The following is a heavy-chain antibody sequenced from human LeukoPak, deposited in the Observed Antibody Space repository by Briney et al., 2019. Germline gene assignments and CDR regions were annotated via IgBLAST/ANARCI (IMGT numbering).Heavy chain of an antibody. J-gene: IGHJ4*02. CDR2: ISWSSGSI. V-gene: IGHV3-9*01. Sequence: PGRSLRLSCSASGFTFDDYAMHWVRQAPGKGLEWVSGISWSSGSIGYADSVKGRLTISRDNAKNSLYLQMNSLRAEDTALYYCAKDIGPRGSAFDYWGQGTLVTVSS. CDR3: AKDIGPRGSAFDY. CDR1: GFTFDDYA. D-gene: IGHD1-26*01.